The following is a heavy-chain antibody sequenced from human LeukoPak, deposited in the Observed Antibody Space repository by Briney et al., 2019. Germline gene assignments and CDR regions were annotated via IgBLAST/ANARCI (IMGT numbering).Heavy chain of an antibody. CDR2: IYHSGST. J-gene: IGHJ4*02. Sequence: PSETLSLTCTVSGGSISSGGYYWSWIRQPPGKGLEWIGYIYHSGSTYYNPSLKSRVTISVDRSKNQFSLKLSSVTAADTAVYYCARAALDPQGDFWSGYYSYFDYWGQGTLVTVSS. CDR3: ARAALDPQGDFWSGYYSYFDY. D-gene: IGHD3-3*01. CDR1: GGSISSGGYY. V-gene: IGHV4-30-2*01.